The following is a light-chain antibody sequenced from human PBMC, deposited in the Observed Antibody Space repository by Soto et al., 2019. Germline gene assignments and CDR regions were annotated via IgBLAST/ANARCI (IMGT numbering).Light chain of an antibody. CDR2: GNG. V-gene: IGLV1-40*01. J-gene: IGLJ1*01. Sequence: ELTQPPSVSGAPGQRVTISCTGSSSNIGAGHDVHWYQHLPGTAPKLLIYGNGNRPSGIPDRFSGSKSGTSASLAITGLQAEDEADYYCQSYDTSLSGSEVFGTGTKVTVL. CDR1: SSNIGAGHD. CDR3: QSYDTSLSGSEV.